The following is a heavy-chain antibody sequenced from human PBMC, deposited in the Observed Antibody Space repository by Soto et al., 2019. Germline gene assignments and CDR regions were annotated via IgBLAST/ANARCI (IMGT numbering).Heavy chain of an antibody. D-gene: IGHD5-12*01. CDR2: INPSGGST. V-gene: IGHV1-46*01. CDR1: GYTFTSYY. CDR3: ARAGDIVATITAAGSWFDP. J-gene: IGHJ5*02. Sequence: ASVKVSCKASGYTFTSYYMHWVRQAPGQGLEWMGIINPSGGSTSYAQKFQGRVTMTRDTSTSTVYMELSSLRSEDTAVYYCARAGDIVATITAAGSWFDPWGQGTLVTVSS.